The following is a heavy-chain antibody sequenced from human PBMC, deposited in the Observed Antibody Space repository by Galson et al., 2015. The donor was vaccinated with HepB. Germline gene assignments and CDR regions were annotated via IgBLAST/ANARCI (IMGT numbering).Heavy chain of an antibody. D-gene: IGHD1-14*01. Sequence: SLRLSCAASGFTFSDYAMNWVRQTPEKGLEWVSHISGGGAATYYADSVKGRFTVSRANSRSTLYLQMNSLRAEDTAIYYCAKDAFSYNQVFDPFDLWGQGTMVTVSS. V-gene: IGHV3-23*01. CDR3: AKDAFSYNQVFDPFDL. J-gene: IGHJ3*01. CDR2: ISGGGAAT. CDR1: GFTFSDYA.